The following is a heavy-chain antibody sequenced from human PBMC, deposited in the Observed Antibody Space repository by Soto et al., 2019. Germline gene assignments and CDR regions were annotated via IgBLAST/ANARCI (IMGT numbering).Heavy chain of an antibody. CDR3: ATRNYYDTTGYYYWYYFDF. CDR2: ISGSGGST. J-gene: IGHJ4*02. Sequence: PGGSLRLSCAASGFTFSSYAMSWVRQAPGKGLEWVSAISGSGGSTYYADSVKGRFTISRDNSKNTVHLQMNDLGAEDTALYYCATRNYYDTTGYYYWYYFDFWGQGTLVTVSS. V-gene: IGHV3-23*01. CDR1: GFTFSSYA. D-gene: IGHD3-22*01.